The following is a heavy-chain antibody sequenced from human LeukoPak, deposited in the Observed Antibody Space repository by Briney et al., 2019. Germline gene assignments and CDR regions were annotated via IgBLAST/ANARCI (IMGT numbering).Heavy chain of an antibody. CDR2: INPNSGGR. CDR3: ARDYYGGNPEY. Sequence: ASVKVSCKTSGYTFTVYQMHWVRQAPGQGLEWMGWINPNSGGRNYAQKFQGRVTMTSDTSISTVSMELSSLRSDDTAVYYCARDYYGGNPEYWGQGTLVTVSS. D-gene: IGHD4-23*01. V-gene: IGHV1-2*02. J-gene: IGHJ4*02. CDR1: GYTFTVYQ.